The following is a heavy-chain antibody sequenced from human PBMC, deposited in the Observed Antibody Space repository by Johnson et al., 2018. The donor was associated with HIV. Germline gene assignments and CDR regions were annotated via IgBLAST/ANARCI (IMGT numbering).Heavy chain of an antibody. CDR3: ARAKDEDAFDI. J-gene: IGHJ3*02. V-gene: IGHV3-30*03. CDR1: GFTFSTYG. Sequence: QVQLVESGGGVVQPGRSLRLSCAASGFTFSTYGMHWVRQAPGTGLEWVALISYDGSNKYYADSVKGRFTISRDNSKNTLYLQMNSLRAEDTAVYYCARAKDEDAFDIWGQGTMVTVSS. CDR2: ISYDGSNK.